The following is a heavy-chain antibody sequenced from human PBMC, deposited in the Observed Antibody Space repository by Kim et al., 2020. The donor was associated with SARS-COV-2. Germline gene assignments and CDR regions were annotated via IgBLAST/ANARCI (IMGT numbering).Heavy chain of an antibody. J-gene: IGHJ5*02. CDR1: GGSISSYY. CDR3: ARLFTVTTRGGVDP. CDR2: IYYSGST. V-gene: IGHV4-59*13. Sequence: SETLSLTCTVSGGSISSYYWSWIRQPPGKGLEWIGYIYYSGSTNYNPSLKSRVNISVDTYKNQFSLKRSSVTAADPAVYYCARLFTVTTRGGVDPWGQGTLVTVSS. D-gene: IGHD4-17*01.